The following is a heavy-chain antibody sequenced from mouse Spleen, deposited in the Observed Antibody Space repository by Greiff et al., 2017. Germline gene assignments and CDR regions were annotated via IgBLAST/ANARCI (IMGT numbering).Heavy chain of an antibody. V-gene: IGHV5-4*02. Sequence: EVKVEESGGGLVKPGGSLKLSCAASGFTFSDYYMYWVRQTPEKRLEWVATISDGGSYTYYPDSVKGRFTISRDNAKNTLYLQMSSLRSEDTALYFCARETFYFFDYWGQGTTLTVSS. J-gene: IGHJ2*01. CDR1: GFTFSDYY. CDR2: ISDGGSYT. CDR3: ARETFYFFDY.